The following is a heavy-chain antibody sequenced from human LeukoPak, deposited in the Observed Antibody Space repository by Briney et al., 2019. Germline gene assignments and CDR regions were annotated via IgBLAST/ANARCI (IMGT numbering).Heavy chain of an antibody. V-gene: IGHV1-2*02. D-gene: IGHD2-21*02. CDR2: TNTNSGGT. Sequence: PSVTVTFKPSASTFTFYYMHWVRHAHGQGQERMGWTNTNSGGTNYAQKFQGRVTMTRDTSISTAYMELSRLRSDDTAVYYCARESYCGGDCYSFYYGMDVWGQGTTVTVSS. CDR3: ARESYCGGDCYSFYYGMDV. CDR1: ASTFTFYY. J-gene: IGHJ6*02.